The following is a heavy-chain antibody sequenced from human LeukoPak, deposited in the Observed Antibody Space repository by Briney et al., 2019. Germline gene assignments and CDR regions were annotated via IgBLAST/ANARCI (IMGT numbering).Heavy chain of an antibody. V-gene: IGHV3-21*04. CDR1: GFTFSSYT. CDR3: AKDYLRAEYSSGWYDY. J-gene: IGHJ4*02. CDR2: ISTSSSYI. D-gene: IGHD6-19*01. Sequence: GGSPRLSCAASGFTFSSYTMNWVRQAPGKGLEWVSSISTSSSYIYYADSVKGRFTISRDNAKKSLYLQMNSLRAEDTAVYYCAKDYLRAEYSSGWYDYWGQGTLVTVSS.